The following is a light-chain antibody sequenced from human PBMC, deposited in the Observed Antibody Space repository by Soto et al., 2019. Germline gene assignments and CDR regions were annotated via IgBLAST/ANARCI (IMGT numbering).Light chain of an antibody. CDR2: DAS. V-gene: IGKV1-33*01. J-gene: IGKJ2*02. Sequence: DIQMTQSPSSLSASVGDRVTITCQASQNISNYLNWYQKKPGKAPKLLIYDASNLETGVPSRFSGSGSGTDVPFTISSLQPEDIATYFCHHYDTLPRCTFGQGTQLELK. CDR3: HHYDTLPRCT. CDR1: QNISNY.